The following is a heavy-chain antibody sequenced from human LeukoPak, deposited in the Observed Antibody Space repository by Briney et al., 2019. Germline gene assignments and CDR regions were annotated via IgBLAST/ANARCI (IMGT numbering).Heavy chain of an antibody. D-gene: IGHD2-2*01. CDR3: ARGQVPAARGYNWFDP. Sequence: KASETLSLTCAVYGWSFNDYYCNWVRHPPRKGLEWVGEINARGDTNYNPSLKSRVTISVDSSKNQFSLTLTSMIAADTAIYYCARGQVPAARGYNWFDPWGQGTLVSVSS. V-gene: IGHV4-34*01. CDR2: INARGDT. J-gene: IGHJ5*02. CDR1: GWSFNDYY.